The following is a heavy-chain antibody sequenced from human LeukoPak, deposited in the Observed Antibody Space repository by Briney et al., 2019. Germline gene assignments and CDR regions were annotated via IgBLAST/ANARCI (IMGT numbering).Heavy chain of an antibody. CDR1: GGSISSYY. CDR2: IYYSGST. D-gene: IGHD3-22*01. V-gene: IGHV4-59*08. Sequence: PSETLSLTCTVSGGSISSYYWSWIRQPPGKGLEWIGYIYYSGSTNYNPSLKSRVTISVDTSKNQFSLKLSSVTAADTAVYYCARALRYRTYYYDSSSFRKAFDIWGQGTMVTVSS. CDR3: ARALRYRTYYYDSSSFRKAFDI. J-gene: IGHJ3*02.